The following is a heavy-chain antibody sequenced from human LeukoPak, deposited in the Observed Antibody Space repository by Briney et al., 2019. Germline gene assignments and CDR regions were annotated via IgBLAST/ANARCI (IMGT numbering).Heavy chain of an antibody. D-gene: IGHD6-13*01. CDR1: GFTFSSYW. CDR2: IKQDGSEK. V-gene: IGHV3-7*01. J-gene: IGHJ6*03. Sequence: GGSLRLSCAASGFTFSSYWMSWVRQAPGKGLEWVANIKQDGSEKYYVDSVKGRFTISRDNAKNSLYLQMNSLRAEDTAVYYCAKDPSAAGYYMDVWGKGTTVTVSS. CDR3: AKDPSAAGYYMDV.